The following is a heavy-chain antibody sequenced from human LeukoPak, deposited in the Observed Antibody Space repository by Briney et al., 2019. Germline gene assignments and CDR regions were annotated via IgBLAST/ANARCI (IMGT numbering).Heavy chain of an antibody. CDR1: GGSIITNTW. CDR2: IYHGGST. J-gene: IGHJ6*04. D-gene: IGHD3-10*01. CDR3: AREIYGSGTYYYYNYGMDV. V-gene: IGHV4-4*02. Sequence: SETLSLTCTVSGGSIITNTWWAWVRQPPGKGLEWIGEIYHGGSTNYRPSLKSRVTISVDKSKNQVSLNLTSVTAADTAVYFCAREIYGSGTYYYYNYGMDVWGKGTMVTVSA.